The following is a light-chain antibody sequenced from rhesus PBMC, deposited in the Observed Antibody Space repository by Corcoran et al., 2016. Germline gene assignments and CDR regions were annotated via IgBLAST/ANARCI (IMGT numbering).Light chain of an antibody. CDR3: PQFKNYLLN. Sequence: DIQMTQSPSSLSASVGDRVTITCRASQGISNYLNWYQQEPGKAPKLLIYSASSLQSGAPSRFSGNGSGTEFTLTINSLQPEDFATYYWPQFKNYLLNFGGGTKVEIK. CDR1: QGISNY. V-gene: IGKV1-41*01. J-gene: IGKJ4*01. CDR2: SAS.